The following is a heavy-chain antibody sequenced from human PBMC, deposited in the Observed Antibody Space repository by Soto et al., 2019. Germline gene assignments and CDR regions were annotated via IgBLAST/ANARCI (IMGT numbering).Heavy chain of an antibody. CDR2: ISYDGSNK. J-gene: IGHJ4*02. CDR1: GFTFSSYA. CDR3: ARPATYYYDSSGYFNFDY. V-gene: IGHV3-30-3*01. D-gene: IGHD3-22*01. Sequence: QVQLVESGGGVVQPGRSLRLSCAASGFTFSSYAMHWVRQAPGKGLEWVAVISYDGSNKYYADSVKGRFTISRDNSKNTLYLQMNSRGAEDTAVYYCARPATYYYDSSGYFNFDYWGQGTLVTVSS.